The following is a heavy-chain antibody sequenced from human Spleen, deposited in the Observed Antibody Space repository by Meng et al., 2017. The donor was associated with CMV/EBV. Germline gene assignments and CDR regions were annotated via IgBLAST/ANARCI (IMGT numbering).Heavy chain of an antibody. CDR1: GFTFSSYS. CDR2: ISSSSSYI. D-gene: IGHD2-15*01. Sequence: GGSLRLSCAASGFTFSSYSMNWVRQAPGKGLEWVSSISSSSSYIYYADSVKGRFAISRDNAKNSLYLQMDSLRAEDTAFYYCARLYCSGGSCYPGAFDIWGQGTMVTVSS. CDR3: ARLYCSGGSCYPGAFDI. V-gene: IGHV3-21*01. J-gene: IGHJ3*02.